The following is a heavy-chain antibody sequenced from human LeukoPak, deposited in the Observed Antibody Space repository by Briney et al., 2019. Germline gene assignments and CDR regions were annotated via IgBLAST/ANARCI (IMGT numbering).Heavy chain of an antibody. J-gene: IGHJ4*02. CDR2: INWNGGST. D-gene: IGHD2-2*01. Sequence: GGSLRLSCAASGFTFDDYGMSWVRQAPGKGLEWVSGINWNGGSTGYADSVKGRFTISRDNAKNSLYLQMNSLRAEDTALYYCARDSCSSNSCPGVYWGQGTLVTVSS. CDR1: GFTFDDYG. V-gene: IGHV3-20*04. CDR3: ARDSCSSNSCPGVY.